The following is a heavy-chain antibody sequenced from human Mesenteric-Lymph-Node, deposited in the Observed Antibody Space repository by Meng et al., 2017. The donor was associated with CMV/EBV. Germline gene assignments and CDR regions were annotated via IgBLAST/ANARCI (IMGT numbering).Heavy chain of an antibody. CDR2: IKSKTAGGTT. Sequence: GESLKISCAASGFTFSHALMSWVRQDPGKGLEWVGHIKSKTAGGTTVYAAPVKGRFTISRDDSKTTLYLQMNSLKTEDTAVYYCATAYYDFWSGSSYYWGQGTLVTVSS. J-gene: IGHJ4*02. CDR3: ATAYYDFWSGSSYY. D-gene: IGHD3/OR15-3a*01. CDR1: GFTFSHAL. V-gene: IGHV3-15*01.